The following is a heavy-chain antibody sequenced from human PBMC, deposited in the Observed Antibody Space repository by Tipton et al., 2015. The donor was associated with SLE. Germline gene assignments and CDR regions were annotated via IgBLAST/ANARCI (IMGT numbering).Heavy chain of an antibody. V-gene: IGHV3-23*01. CDR1: GFTFNING. D-gene: IGHD6-13*01. CDR2: INGGGGGT. J-gene: IGHJ4*02. CDR3: AMPKGTAGSVSYFDY. Sequence: SLRLSCAASGFTFNINGMMWVRQAPGKGLEWVSGINGGGGGTHTADSVKGRFSMSRDNSKNTLYLQMNSLRAEDTAVYYCAMPKGTAGSVSYFDYWGQGMLVTVSS.